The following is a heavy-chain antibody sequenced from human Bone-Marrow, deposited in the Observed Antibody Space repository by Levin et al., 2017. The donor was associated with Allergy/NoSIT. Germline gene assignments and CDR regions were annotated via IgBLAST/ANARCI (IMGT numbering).Heavy chain of an antibody. V-gene: IGHV4-59*13. D-gene: IGHD6-13*01. Sequence: SQTLSLTCTVSGDSIPRFYWAWIRPPPGKGLEWIGYIYYSGSTNYNPSLKSRVTLSIDTSTNQFSLKLKSVTTADTAVYYCARMPGIAATDYWGHGTLVTVSS. CDR3: ARMPGIAATDY. CDR2: IYYSGST. J-gene: IGHJ4*01. CDR1: GDSIPRFY.